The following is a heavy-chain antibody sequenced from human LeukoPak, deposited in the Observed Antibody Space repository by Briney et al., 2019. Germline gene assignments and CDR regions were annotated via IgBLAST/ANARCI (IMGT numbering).Heavy chain of an antibody. CDR2: IYYSGST. V-gene: IGHV4-59*01. CDR1: GGSISGYY. J-gene: IGHJ4*02. Sequence: PSETLSLTCTVSGGSISGYYWNWIRQPPGKGLEWIGYIYYSGSTNYNPSLKSRVTMSLDTSKNQFSLKLSSVTAADTAVYHCARDSGPNFDYWGRGTLVTVSS. CDR3: ARDSGPNFDY.